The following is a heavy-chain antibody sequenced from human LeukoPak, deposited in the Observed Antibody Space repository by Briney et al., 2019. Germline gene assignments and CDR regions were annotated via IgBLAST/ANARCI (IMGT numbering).Heavy chain of an antibody. CDR2: INSDGSST. CDR3: AVHYGSGGYHYYYMDV. V-gene: IGHV3-74*01. J-gene: IGHJ6*03. D-gene: IGHD3-10*01. Sequence: GGSLRLSCAASRLIFSSYWMHWVPQAPGKGLVWVSRINSDGSSTIYADSVKGRFTISRDYAKNTVYLQMNSLGVDDTAVYSCAVHYGSGGYHYYYMDVWGRSTTVTVSS. CDR1: RLIFSSYW.